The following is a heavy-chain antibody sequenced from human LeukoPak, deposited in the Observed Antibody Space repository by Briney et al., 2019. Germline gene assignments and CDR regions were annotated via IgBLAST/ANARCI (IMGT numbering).Heavy chain of an antibody. CDR3: ARYGYYPHYYYYGMDV. CDR1: GFTFSSYG. CDR2: IWYDGSNK. Sequence: GGSLRLSCAASGFTFSSYGMHWVRQAPGKGLEWVAVIWYDGSNKYYADSVKGRFTISRDNSKNTLYLQMNSLRAEDTAVYYCARYGYYPHYYYYGMDVWGQGTTVTVSS. D-gene: IGHD3-22*01. J-gene: IGHJ6*02. V-gene: IGHV3-33*01.